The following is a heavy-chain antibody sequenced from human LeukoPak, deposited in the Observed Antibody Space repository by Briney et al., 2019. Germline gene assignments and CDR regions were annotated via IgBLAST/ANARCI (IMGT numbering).Heavy chain of an antibody. CDR2: IYPGDSDT. J-gene: IGHJ4*02. D-gene: IGHD4-17*01. V-gene: IGHV5-51*01. CDR1: GYTFTNYW. Sequence: GESLKISCKGSGYTFTNYWIGWVRQMPGKGLEWMGIIYPGDSDTRYSPSFQGQVTISADKSVTTAYLQWSSLKASDTAMYYCARGDYGDFRVFYTLFDYWGQGTLVTVSS. CDR3: ARGDYGDFRVFYTLFDY.